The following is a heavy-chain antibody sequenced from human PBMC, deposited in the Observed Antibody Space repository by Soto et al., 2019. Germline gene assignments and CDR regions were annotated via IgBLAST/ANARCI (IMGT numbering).Heavy chain of an antibody. Sequence: PGGSLRLSCAASGFTFSSYGMHWVRQAPGKGLEWVAVIWYDGSNKYYADSVKGRFTISRDNSKNTLYLQMNSLRAEDTAVYYCARDPQGFYSPYCGMDVWGQGTTVTVSS. CDR3: ARDPQGFYSPYCGMDV. CDR1: GFTFSSYG. V-gene: IGHV3-33*01. J-gene: IGHJ6*02. D-gene: IGHD4-4*01. CDR2: IWYDGSNK.